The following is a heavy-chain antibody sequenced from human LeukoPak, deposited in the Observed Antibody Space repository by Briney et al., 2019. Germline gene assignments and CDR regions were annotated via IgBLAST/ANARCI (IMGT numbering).Heavy chain of an antibody. CDR3: ARGNYYYDSSGYYSGHAFDI. V-gene: IGHV4-38-2*02. CDR1: GYSISSGYY. J-gene: IGHJ3*02. Sequence: PSETLSLTCTVSGYSISSGYYWGWIRQPPGKGLEWIGSIYHSGSTYYNPSLKSRVTISVDTSKNQFSLKLNSVTAADTAVHYCARGNYYYDSSGYYSGHAFDIWGQGTMVTVSS. CDR2: IYHSGST. D-gene: IGHD3-22*01.